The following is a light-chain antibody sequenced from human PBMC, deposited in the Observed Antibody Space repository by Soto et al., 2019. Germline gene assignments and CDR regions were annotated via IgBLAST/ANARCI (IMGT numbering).Light chain of an antibody. CDR3: QQFYSPPLT. Sequence: DIVMTQSPASLAVSLGERATINCKSSQSLLFSSNKKNYLAWYQQRPGQPPKLLIYWASSRESGVPDRFTGSGSGTDFTLSISSLQAEDVAVYYCQQFYSPPLTFGGGTKVDFK. V-gene: IGKV4-1*01. CDR2: WAS. CDR1: QSLLFSSNKKNY. J-gene: IGKJ4*01.